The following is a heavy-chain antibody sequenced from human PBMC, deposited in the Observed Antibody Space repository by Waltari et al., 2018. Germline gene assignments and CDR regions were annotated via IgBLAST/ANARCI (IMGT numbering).Heavy chain of an antibody. Sequence: QEQLVESGGGVVPPGQSLPLPCPASGFTFKTISLHWVRQAPGRGLQWVAVISSNGNTKYYADAVKGRFTISRDNSRNILHLQMNSLRPEDTAVYFCARVWRDFFYYSMDVWGQGTTVTVSS. CDR1: GFTFKTIS. CDR3: ARVWRDFFYYSMDV. J-gene: IGHJ6*03. V-gene: IGHV3-30*16. CDR2: ISSNGNTK.